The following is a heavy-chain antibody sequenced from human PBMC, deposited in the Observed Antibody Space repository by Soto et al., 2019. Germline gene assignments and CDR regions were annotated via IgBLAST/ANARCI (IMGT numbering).Heavy chain of an antibody. D-gene: IGHD3-3*02. CDR3: AKAMFGRGDPLANAFDI. CDR1: GFTFSSYA. CDR2: ISGSGGST. J-gene: IGHJ3*02. Sequence: GGSLRLSCAASGFTFSSYAMSWVRQAPGKGLEWVSAISGSGGSTYYADSVKGRFTISRDNSKNTLYLQMNSLRAEDTAVYYCAKAMFGRGDPLANAFDIWGQGTMVTVSS. V-gene: IGHV3-23*01.